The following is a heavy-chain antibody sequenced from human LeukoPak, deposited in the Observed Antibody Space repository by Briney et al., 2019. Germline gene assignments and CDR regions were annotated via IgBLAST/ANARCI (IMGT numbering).Heavy chain of an antibody. Sequence: SETLSLTCTVSGGSISSYYWSWIRQPPGKGLEWIGYIYYSGSTKYNPSLKSRVTISVDTSKNQFSLRLSSVTAADTAVYYCARGGGSRAFDIWGQGTMVTVSS. CDR1: GGSISSYY. V-gene: IGHV4-59*01. CDR2: IYYSGST. CDR3: ARGGGSRAFDI. J-gene: IGHJ3*02. D-gene: IGHD3-10*01.